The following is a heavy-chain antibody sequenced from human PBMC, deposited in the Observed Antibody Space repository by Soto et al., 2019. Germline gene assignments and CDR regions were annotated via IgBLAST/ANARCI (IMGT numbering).Heavy chain of an antibody. J-gene: IGHJ5*02. CDR1: GGSISGRC. Sequence: PSETLSLTCTVSGGSISGRCWSWVRQSPGKGLEWIGYFCYTGGTNYNPSLKSRVTISVDRSKTQCSLKLTSVTAADTAVYYCAKSHYDSSGYYIIDHWGQATLGTVSS. CDR3: AKSHYDSSGYYIIDH. V-gene: IGHV4-59*01. CDR2: FCYTGGT. D-gene: IGHD3-22*01.